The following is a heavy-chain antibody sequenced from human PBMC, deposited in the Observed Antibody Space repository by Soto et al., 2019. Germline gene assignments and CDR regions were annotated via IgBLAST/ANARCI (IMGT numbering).Heavy chain of an antibody. CDR2: ISKSGIDI. J-gene: IGHJ3*02. D-gene: IGHD1-26*01. CDR3: APRKYGSFNIGAFDI. CDR1: GFSFSTYE. V-gene: IGHV3-48*03. Sequence: GSLRLSCAASGFSFSTYEMNWVRQAPGKGLEWVSYISKSGIDIYYADSVKGRFTISRDNANNSLYLQMNSLRAEDTAVYYCAPRKYGSFNIGAFDIWGQGTMVT.